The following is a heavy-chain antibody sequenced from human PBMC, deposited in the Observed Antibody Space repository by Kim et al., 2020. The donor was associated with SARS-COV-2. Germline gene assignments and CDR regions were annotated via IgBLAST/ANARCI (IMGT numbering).Heavy chain of an antibody. D-gene: IGHD6-13*01. Sequence: SETLSLTCTVSGGSISSYYWSWIRQPPGKGLEWIGYIYYSGSTNYNPSLKSRVTISVDTSKNQFSLKLSSVTAADTAVYYCARPNSSSWKHWYFDLWGRGTLVTVSS. V-gene: IGHV4-59*08. CDR2: IYYSGST. J-gene: IGHJ2*01. CDR3: ARPNSSSWKHWYFDL. CDR1: GGSISSYY.